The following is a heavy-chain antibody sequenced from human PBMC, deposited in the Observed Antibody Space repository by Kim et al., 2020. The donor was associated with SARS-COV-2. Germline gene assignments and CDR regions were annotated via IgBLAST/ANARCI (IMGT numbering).Heavy chain of an antibody. CDR1: EFTFINYA. CDR2: FSSGSGGLT. D-gene: IGHD5-12*01. J-gene: IGHJ1*01. V-gene: IGHV3-23*01. CDR3: AKDYRSGYSVYDIGD. Sequence: GGSLRLSCTASEFTFINYAMSWVRQAPGKGLEWVSAFSSGSGGLTYYADSVKGRSTISRDNSKNTLYLQMNNLRAEATAVYYCAKDYRSGYSVYDIGDWGPRTLVSVSS.